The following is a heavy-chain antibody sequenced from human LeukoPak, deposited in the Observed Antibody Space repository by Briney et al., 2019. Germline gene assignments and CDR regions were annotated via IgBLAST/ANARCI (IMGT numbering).Heavy chain of an antibody. V-gene: IGHV4-59*08. D-gene: IGHD3-10*01. CDR1: GDSISNHY. Sequence: MPSETLSLTCTVSGDSISNHYWNWIRQPPGKGLEWIGYVFSSGSTDYNPSLKSRVTISLDTSRNLFSLSLTSVTAADTAVYYCGRHFGGSSRSFYTDYWGQGTLVTVSS. CDR2: VFSSGST. J-gene: IGHJ4*02. CDR3: GRHFGGSSRSFYTDY.